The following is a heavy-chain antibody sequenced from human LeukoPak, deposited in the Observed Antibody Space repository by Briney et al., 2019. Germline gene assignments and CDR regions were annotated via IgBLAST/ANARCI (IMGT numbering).Heavy chain of an antibody. J-gene: IGHJ4*02. CDR2: IYYSGRT. CDR1: GGSVSSGSYY. Sequence: PSETLSLTCTVSGGSVSSGSYYWSWIRQPPGKGLEWIGYIYYSGRTNYNPSLKSRVTISVDTSKSQFSLILSSVTAADTAVYYCARAAYSGSYHSDYWGQGTLVTVSS. V-gene: IGHV4-61*01. D-gene: IGHD1-26*01. CDR3: ARAAYSGSYHSDY.